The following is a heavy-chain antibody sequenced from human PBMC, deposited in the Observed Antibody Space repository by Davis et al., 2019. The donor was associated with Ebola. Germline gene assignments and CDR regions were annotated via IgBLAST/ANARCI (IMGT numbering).Heavy chain of an antibody. CDR2: IYYSGST. CDR1: GFTFSNAW. CDR3: ARGPQYNYLYSSSWDYYYYYGMDV. Sequence: ESLKISCAASGFTFSNAWMSWARQPPGKGLEWIGYIYYSGSTNYNPSLKSRVTISVDTSKNQFSLKLSSVTAADTAVYYCARGPQYNYLYSSSWDYYYYYGMDVWGQGTTVTVSS. V-gene: IGHV4-59*01. J-gene: IGHJ6*02. D-gene: IGHD6-13*01.